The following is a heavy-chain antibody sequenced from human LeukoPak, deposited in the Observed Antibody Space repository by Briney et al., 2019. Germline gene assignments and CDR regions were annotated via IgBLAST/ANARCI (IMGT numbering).Heavy chain of an antibody. J-gene: IGHJ3*01. CDR1: GFTFSSYS. CDR3: ARGPDRWDVDTAMGH. CDR2: ISSSSSTI. Sequence: GGSLRLSCAASGFTFSSYSMNWVRQAPGKGLEWVSYISSSSSTIYYADSVKGRFTISRDNAKNSLYLQMNSLRAEDTAVYYCARGPDRWDVDTAMGHWGQGTMVTVSS. D-gene: IGHD5-18*01. V-gene: IGHV3-48*04.